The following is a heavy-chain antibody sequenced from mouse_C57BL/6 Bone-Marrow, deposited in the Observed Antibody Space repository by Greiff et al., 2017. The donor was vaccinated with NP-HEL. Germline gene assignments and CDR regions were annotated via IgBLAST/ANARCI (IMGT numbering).Heavy chain of an antibody. CDR1: GFTFTDYY. V-gene: IGHV7-3*01. CDR3: ARYGNYVDWYFDV. D-gene: IGHD2-1*01. J-gene: IGHJ1*03. CDR2: IRNKANGYTT. Sequence: EVKLVESGGGLVQPGGSLSLSCAASGFTFTDYYMSWVRQPPGKALEWLGFIRNKANGYTTEYSASVKGRFTISRDNSQSILYLQMNALRAEDSATYYCARYGNYVDWYFDVWGTGTTVTVSS.